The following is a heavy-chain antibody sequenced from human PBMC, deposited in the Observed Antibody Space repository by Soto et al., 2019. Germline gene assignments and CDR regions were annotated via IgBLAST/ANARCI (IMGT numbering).Heavy chain of an antibody. Sequence: QVQLVESGGGVVQPGRSLRLSCAASGFTFSSYGMHWVRQAPGKGLEWVAVISYDGSNKYYADSVKGRFTISRDNSKNTLYLQMSSLRAEDTAVYYCAKDLGDILTGLGYGLDVLGQGTTVTVSS. J-gene: IGHJ6*01. V-gene: IGHV3-30*18. CDR2: ISYDGSNK. CDR3: AKDLGDILTGLGYGLDV. D-gene: IGHD3-9*01. CDR1: GFTFSSYG.